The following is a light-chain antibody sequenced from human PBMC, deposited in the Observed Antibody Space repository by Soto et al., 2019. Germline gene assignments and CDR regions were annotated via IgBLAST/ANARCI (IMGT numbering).Light chain of an antibody. Sequence: SVLTQPPSTSGTPGQRVTISCSGSSSNIGSNTVSWCQQLPGTAPKPLIYNNNQRPSGVPDRFAGSKSGTSTSLAIRGLQSEDEADYSGAAWDDSVIGYVFGTGTKVTVL. CDR3: AAWDDSVIGYV. CDR1: SSNIGSNT. J-gene: IGLJ1*01. V-gene: IGLV1-44*01. CDR2: NNN.